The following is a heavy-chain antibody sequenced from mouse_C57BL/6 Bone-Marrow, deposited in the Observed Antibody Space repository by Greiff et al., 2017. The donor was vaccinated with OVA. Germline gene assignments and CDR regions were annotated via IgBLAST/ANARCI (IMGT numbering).Heavy chain of an antibody. V-gene: IGHV5-4*03. J-gene: IGHJ2*01. CDR2: ISDGGSYT. CDR1: GFTFSSYA. CDR3: ARGVTLDY. D-gene: IGHD2-3*01. Sequence: EVMLVASGGGLVKPGGSLKLSCAASGFTFSSYAMSWVRQTPEKRLEWVATISDGGSYTYYPDNVKGRFTISRDNAKNNLYLQMSHLKSEDTAMYYCARGVTLDYWGQGTTLTVSS.